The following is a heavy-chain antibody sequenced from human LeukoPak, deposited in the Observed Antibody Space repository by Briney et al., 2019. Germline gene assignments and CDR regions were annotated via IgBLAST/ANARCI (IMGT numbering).Heavy chain of an antibody. J-gene: IGHJ4*02. CDR3: ARGDGSGSDY. CDR1: GGSISSYR. D-gene: IGHD3-22*01. Sequence: SETLSLTCTVSGGSISSYRWSWIRQPPGKGLEWIGYIYYSGSTNYNPSLKSRVTIPLDTSKNQFSLKLSSVTAADTAVYYCARGDGSGSDYWGQGTLVTVSS. V-gene: IGHV4-59*08. CDR2: IYYSGST.